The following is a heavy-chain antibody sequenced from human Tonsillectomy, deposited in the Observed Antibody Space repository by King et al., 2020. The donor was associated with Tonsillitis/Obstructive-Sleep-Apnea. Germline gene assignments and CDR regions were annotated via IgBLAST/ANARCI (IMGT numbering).Heavy chain of an antibody. CDR3: ATSLLYTTSPYYFDC. D-gene: IGHD2/OR15-2a*01. Sequence: VQLQQWGAGLLKPSETLSLTCAVYGGSFSGYFWSWIRQPPGKGLEWIGEINHSGSTNYNPSLKSRVTISLDTSKNQFSLKLTSVTAADTALYYCATSLLYTTSPYYFDCWGQGTLVTVSS. V-gene: IGHV4-34*01. CDR2: INHSGST. J-gene: IGHJ4*02. CDR1: GGSFSGYF.